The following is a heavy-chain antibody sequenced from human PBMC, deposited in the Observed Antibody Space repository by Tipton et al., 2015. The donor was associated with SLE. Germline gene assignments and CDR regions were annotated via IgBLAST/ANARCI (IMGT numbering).Heavy chain of an antibody. D-gene: IGHD3-3*01. CDR3: ARHDTIFGVRGWFDP. CDR2: INHSGST. CDR1: GGSISSYY. J-gene: IGHJ5*02. V-gene: IGHV4-34*01. Sequence: TLSLTCTVSGGSISSYYWSWIRQPPGKGLEWIGEINHSGSTNYNPSLKSRVTISVDTSKNQFSLKLSSVTAADTAVYYCARHDTIFGVRGWFDPWGQGTLVTVSS.